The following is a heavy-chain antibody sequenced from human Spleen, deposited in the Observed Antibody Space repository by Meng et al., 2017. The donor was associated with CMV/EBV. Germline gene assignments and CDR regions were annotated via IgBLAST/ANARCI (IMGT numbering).Heavy chain of an antibody. CDR1: GYTFTDAY. V-gene: IGHV1-2*06. CDR2: INPDSGAT. D-gene: IGHD1-26*01. Sequence: QVQLVQSGAGVKKSGASVTVSCRASGYTFTDAYIYWVRQAPGQGLEWVGRINPDSGATNYAQKFQGRVTMTRDTSMNTAYMDLSRLTFDDTAVYYCARDRGIRNWFDPWGQGTLVTVSS. CDR3: ARDRGIRNWFDP. J-gene: IGHJ5*02.